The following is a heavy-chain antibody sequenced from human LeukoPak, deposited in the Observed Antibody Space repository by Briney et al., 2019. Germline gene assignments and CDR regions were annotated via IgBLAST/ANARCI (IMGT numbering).Heavy chain of an antibody. D-gene: IGHD6-19*01. Sequence: PGGSLRLSCAASGFTFSSYGMHWVRQAPGKGLEWVAFIRYDGSNKYYADSVKGRFTISRDNSKNTLYLQMNSLRAEDTAVYYCAKADPVAAYFDYWGQGTLVTVSS. J-gene: IGHJ4*02. V-gene: IGHV3-30*02. CDR2: IRYDGSNK. CDR3: AKADPVAAYFDY. CDR1: GFTFSSYG.